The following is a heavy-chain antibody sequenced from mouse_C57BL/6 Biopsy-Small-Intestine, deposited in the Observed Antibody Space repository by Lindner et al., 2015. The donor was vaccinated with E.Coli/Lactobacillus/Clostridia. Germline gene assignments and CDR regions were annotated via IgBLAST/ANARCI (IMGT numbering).Heavy chain of an antibody. CDR3: AKTYYGNLYYFDY. D-gene: IGHD2-10*01. V-gene: IGHV5-6*01. J-gene: IGHJ2*01. CDR1: GFTFSSYG. CDR2: ISSGGSYT. Sequence: VQLQESGGDLVKPGGSLKLSCAASGFTFSSYGMSWVRQTPDKRLEWVATISSGGSYTYYPDSVKGRFTISRDNAKNTLFLQMTSLRSEDTAMYYCAKTYYGNLYYFDYWGQGTTLTVSS.